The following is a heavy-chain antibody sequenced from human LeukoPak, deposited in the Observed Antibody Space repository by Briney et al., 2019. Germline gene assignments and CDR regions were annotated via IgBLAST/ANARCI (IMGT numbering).Heavy chain of an antibody. CDR1: GFTFGSYG. CDR2: IRNDGSNK. Sequence: PGGSLRLSCAASGFTFGSYGMHWVRQAPGKGLEWVAFIRNDGSNKYYADSVKGRFTISRDNSKNTLYLQMNSLRTEDTAVYYCARDKDDSSGYYLDYWGQGALVTVSS. CDR3: ARDKDDSSGYYLDY. V-gene: IGHV3-30*02. J-gene: IGHJ4*02. D-gene: IGHD3-22*01.